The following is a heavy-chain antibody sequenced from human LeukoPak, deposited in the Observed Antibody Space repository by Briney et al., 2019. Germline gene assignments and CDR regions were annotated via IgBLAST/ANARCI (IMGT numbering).Heavy chain of an antibody. CDR1: GGSISSSSYY. CDR2: IYYSGST. Sequence: SETLSLTCTFSGGSISSSSYYGGWTRQPPGKGLEGIGSIYYSGSTYYNPSLKSRVTISVDTSKNQFSLKLSSVTAADTAVYYCARHAGYCSGGSCYACWFDPWGQGTLVTVSS. CDR3: ARHAGYCSGGSCYACWFDP. J-gene: IGHJ5*02. V-gene: IGHV4-39*01. D-gene: IGHD2-15*01.